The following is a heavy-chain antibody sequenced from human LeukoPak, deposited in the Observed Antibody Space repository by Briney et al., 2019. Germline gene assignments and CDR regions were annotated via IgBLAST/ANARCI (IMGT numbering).Heavy chain of an antibody. CDR1: GCSINTYY. CDR2: LDYDGNI. V-gene: IGHV4-59*01. CDR3: ARDRGATANQINWFDP. D-gene: IGHD1-26*01. J-gene: IGHJ5*02. Sequence: SESLSLTCAVSGCSINTYYWACLRQPPGKVLEWIGYLDYDGNINYNPSLKGRVTISVDTSKTQLSLKLASVTAEDTAVYYCARDRGATANQINWFDPGGKGTLVTVSS.